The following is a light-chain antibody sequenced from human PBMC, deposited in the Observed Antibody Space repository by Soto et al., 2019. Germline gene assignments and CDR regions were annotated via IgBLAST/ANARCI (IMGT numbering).Light chain of an antibody. Sequence: QSALTQPPSESGSPGQSVTISCTGTSSDVGGYNYVSWYQQHPGKAPKLMIYDGSKRPSGVPDRFSGSKSGNTASLTVSGLQAEDEADYYCSSYAGSTVVFGGGTKLTVL. V-gene: IGLV2-8*01. J-gene: IGLJ2*01. CDR1: SSDVGGYNY. CDR3: SSYAGSTVV. CDR2: DGS.